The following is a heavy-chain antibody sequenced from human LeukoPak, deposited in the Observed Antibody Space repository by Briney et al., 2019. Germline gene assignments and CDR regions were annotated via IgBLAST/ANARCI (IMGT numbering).Heavy chain of an antibody. J-gene: IGHJ3*02. CDR3: ARAGRQRYFDWLSPNDAFDI. CDR2: ISAYNGNT. V-gene: IGHV1-18*01. D-gene: IGHD3-9*01. Sequence: ASVEVSCKASGYTFTSYGISWVRQAPGQGLEWMGWISAYNGNTNYAQKLQGRVTMTTDTSTSTAYMELRSLRSDDTAVYYCARAGRQRYFDWLSPNDAFDIWGQGTMVTVSS. CDR1: GYTFTSYG.